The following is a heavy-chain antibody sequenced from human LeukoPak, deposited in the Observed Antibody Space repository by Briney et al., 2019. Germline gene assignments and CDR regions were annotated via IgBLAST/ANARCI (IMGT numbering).Heavy chain of an antibody. CDR3: ARGNYFDY. D-gene: IGHD3-10*01. V-gene: IGHV4-59*12. J-gene: IGHJ4*02. CDR2: IYYSGST. Sequence: PSETLSLTCTVSGGSISSYYWSWIRQPPGKGLEWIGYIYYSGSTSYNPSLKSRVTMSVDTSKKQFSLKLGSVTAADTAVYCCARGNYFDYWGQGTLVTVSS. CDR1: GGSISSYY.